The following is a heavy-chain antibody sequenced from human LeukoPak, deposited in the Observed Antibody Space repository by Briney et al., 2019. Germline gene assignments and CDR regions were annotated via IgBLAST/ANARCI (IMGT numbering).Heavy chain of an antibody. CDR1: GFTFSSYS. J-gene: IGHJ5*02. D-gene: IGHD1-26*01. CDR3: AKGAARTNWFDP. CDR2: ISSSSSYI. V-gene: IGHV3-21*01. Sequence: GGSLRLSCAASGFTFSSYSMNWVRQAPGKGLEWVSSISSSSSYIYYADSVKGRFTISRDNAKNSLYLQMNSLRAEDTAVYYCAKGAARTNWFDPWGQGTLVTASS.